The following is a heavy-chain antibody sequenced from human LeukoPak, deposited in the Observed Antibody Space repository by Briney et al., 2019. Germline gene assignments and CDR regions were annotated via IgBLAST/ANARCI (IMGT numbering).Heavy chain of an antibody. D-gene: IGHD3-3*01. CDR2: INHSGST. CDR1: GGSFSGYY. Sequence: ASETLSLTCAVYGGSFSGYYWSWIRQPPGKGLEWIGEINHSGSTNYNPSLKSRVTISVDTSKNQFSLKLSSVTAADTAVYYCARVPYYDFWSGYYYWFDPWGQGTLVTVSS. V-gene: IGHV4-34*01. J-gene: IGHJ5*02. CDR3: ARVPYYDFWSGYYYWFDP.